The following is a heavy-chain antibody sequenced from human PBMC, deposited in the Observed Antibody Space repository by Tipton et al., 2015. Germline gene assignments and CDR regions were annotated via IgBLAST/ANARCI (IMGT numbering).Heavy chain of an antibody. J-gene: IGHJ5*02. Sequence: QSGAEVKKPGSSVKVSCKASGGTFSSYAIGWLRQAPGQGLECMGGIIPIFGTGIYAQKFQGRVTITADESTSTAYMEMSSLTSEDTAVYYCARGGDIVVAWGQGTLVTVSS. V-gene: IGHV1-69*01. CDR3: ARGGDIVVA. D-gene: IGHD2-2*01. CDR1: GGTFSSYA. CDR2: IIPIFGTG.